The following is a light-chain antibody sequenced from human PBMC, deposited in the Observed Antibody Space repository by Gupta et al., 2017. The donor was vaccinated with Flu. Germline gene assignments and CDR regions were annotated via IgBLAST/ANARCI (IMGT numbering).Light chain of an antibody. Sequence: QSVLPQPPSPPGTPGPRITISCSGSSSNIGSNYVYWYQQLPGTAPKLLIYSNNQRPSGVPDRFSGSKSGTSASLAISGLRSEDEADYYCAAWDDSRDNWVFGTGTKVTVL. CDR1: SSNIGSNY. CDR2: SNN. J-gene: IGLJ1*01. CDR3: AAWDDSRDNWV. V-gene: IGLV1-47*02.